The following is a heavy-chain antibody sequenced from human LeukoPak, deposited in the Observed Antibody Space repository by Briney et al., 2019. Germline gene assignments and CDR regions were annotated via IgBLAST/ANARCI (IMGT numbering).Heavy chain of an antibody. Sequence: GGSLRLSCTASGFTFGDYAMSWFRQAPGKGLEWVGFIRSKAYGGTTEYAASVKGRFTISRDDSKSIAYLQMNSLKTEDTAVYYCTRDADRGYSGYAFDYWGQGTLVTLSS. D-gene: IGHD5-12*01. CDR3: TRDADRGYSGYAFDY. CDR2: IRSKAYGGTT. V-gene: IGHV3-49*03. CDR1: GFTFGDYA. J-gene: IGHJ4*02.